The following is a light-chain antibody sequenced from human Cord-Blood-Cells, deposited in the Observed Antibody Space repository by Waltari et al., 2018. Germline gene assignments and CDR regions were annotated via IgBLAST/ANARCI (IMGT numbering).Light chain of an antibody. Sequence: QSALTQPASVSGSPGQSITISCTGTSSDVGSYNLVSWYQQHPGKAPKLMIYEGSQRPSVVPNLCSVYKSGNPACLTISGRQSDDEADYYCCPYAGSSSLVLGAGAKLTVL. V-gene: IGLV2-23*01. CDR3: CPYAGSSSLV. CDR1: SSDVGSYNL. J-gene: IGLJ2*01. CDR2: EGS.